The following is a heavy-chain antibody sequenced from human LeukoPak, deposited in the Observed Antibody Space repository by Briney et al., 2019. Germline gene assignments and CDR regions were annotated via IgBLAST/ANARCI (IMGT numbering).Heavy chain of an antibody. CDR1: GYTFTGYY. V-gene: IGHV1-2*02. Sequence: ASVKVSCKASGYTFTGYYMHWVRQAPGQGLEWMGWINPNSGGTNYAQKLQGRVTMTTDTSTSTAYMELRSLRSDDTAVYYCARDGNDILTGYEYWGQGTLVTVSS. D-gene: IGHD3-9*01. CDR2: INPNSGGT. J-gene: IGHJ4*02. CDR3: ARDGNDILTGYEY.